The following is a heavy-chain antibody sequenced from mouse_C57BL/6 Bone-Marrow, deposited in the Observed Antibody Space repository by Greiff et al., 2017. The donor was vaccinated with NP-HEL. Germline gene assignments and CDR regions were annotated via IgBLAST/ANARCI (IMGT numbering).Heavy chain of an antibody. J-gene: IGHJ1*03. CDR2: IRNKANGYTT. CDR1: GFTFTDYY. V-gene: IGHV7-3*01. Sequence: EVQLQQSGGGLVQPGGSLSLSCAASGFTFTDYYMSWVRQPPGKALEWLGFIRNKANGYTTEYSASVKGRFTISRDNSQSILYLQMNALRAEDSATYYCARDAESPHWYFDVWGTGTTVTVSS. CDR3: ARDAESPHWYFDV.